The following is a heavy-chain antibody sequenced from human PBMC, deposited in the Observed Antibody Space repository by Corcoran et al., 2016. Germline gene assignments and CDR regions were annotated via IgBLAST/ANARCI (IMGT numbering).Heavy chain of an antibody. Sequence: QVQLVQSGAEVQKPGASVKVSCKASGYTFTGYYMHWVRQAPGQGLEWMGWINPNSGGTNYAQKFQGRVTMTRDTSISTAYMELSRLRSDDTAVYDCARVNAGAKLVVSILVFDYWGQGTLFTVSS. J-gene: IGHJ4*02. CDR2: INPNSGGT. D-gene: IGHD3-3*01. CDR3: ARVNAGAKLVVSILVFDY. CDR1: GYTFTGYY. V-gene: IGHV1-2*02.